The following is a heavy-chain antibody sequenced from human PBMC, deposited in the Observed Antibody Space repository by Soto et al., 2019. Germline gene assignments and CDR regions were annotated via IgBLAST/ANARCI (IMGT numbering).Heavy chain of an antibody. CDR3: ARGDYQYSIDY. CDR1: GDSMTSGDYS. D-gene: IGHD2-2*01. V-gene: IGHV4-30-2*01. J-gene: IGHJ4*02. Sequence: SETLSLTCTVSGDSMTSGDYSWSWIRQPPGKGLEWLGYIYRTGDTHYSPSLKSRVSISQDRSKNQFSLELTSVTAADTAVYYCARGDYQYSIDYWGQGTLVTVSS. CDR2: IYRTGDT.